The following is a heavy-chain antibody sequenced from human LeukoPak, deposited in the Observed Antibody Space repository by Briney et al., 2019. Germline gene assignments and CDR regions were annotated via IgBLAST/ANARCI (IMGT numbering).Heavy chain of an antibody. CDR3: ASRRTGYTPFDY. Sequence: SDTLSLACAVYGGSFSGYYWSWIRQPPGKGLEWIGEINHSGSTNYNPSLKSRVTISVDTSKNQFSLKLSSMTAADTAVYYCASRRTGYTPFDYWGQGTLVTDSS. J-gene: IGHJ4*02. CDR1: GGSFSGYY. V-gene: IGHV4-34*01. CDR2: INHSGST. D-gene: IGHD3/OR15-3a*01.